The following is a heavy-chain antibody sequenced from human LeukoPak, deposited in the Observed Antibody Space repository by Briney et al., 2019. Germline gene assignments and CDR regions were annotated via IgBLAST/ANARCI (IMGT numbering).Heavy chain of an antibody. D-gene: IGHD2-2*01. CDR1: GFTFSSYG. CDR2: ISYDGSNK. CDR3: AKVWAYCSSTSCSDY. Sequence: PGRSLRLSCAASGFTFSSYGMHWVRQAPGKGLEWVAVISYDGSNKYYADSVKGRFTISRDNSMNTLYLQMNSLRAEDTAVYYCAKVWAYCSSTSCSDYWGQGTLVTVSS. V-gene: IGHV3-30*18. J-gene: IGHJ4*02.